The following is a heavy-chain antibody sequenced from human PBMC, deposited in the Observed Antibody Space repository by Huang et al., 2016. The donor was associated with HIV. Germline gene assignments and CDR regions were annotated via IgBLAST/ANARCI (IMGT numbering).Heavy chain of an antibody. V-gene: IGHV1-18*01. CDR2: VSAYSGYT. Sequence: QIQLVQSGPEVKKPGASVKVSCKASGYTFSIYGISWVRQAPGQGPEWMGRVSAYSGYTNDSQKFQGRVTMTADTSASTAYMDLRSLTSDDTAVYYCARVPSDHFSDYWGQGTLVTVSS. CDR3: ARVPSDHFSDY. CDR1: GYTFSIYG. J-gene: IGHJ4*02.